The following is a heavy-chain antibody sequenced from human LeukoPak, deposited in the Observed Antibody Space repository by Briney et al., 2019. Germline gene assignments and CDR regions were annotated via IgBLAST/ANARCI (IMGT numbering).Heavy chain of an antibody. CDR1: GFSVSTHY. D-gene: IGHD1-26*01. J-gene: IGHJ4*02. V-gene: IGHV3-53*01. Sequence: PGGSLRLSCAASGFSVSTHYMSWVRPAPGTGQAWASLIYNTGRTYYADSVKGRFTISIDNSRNTLFLQMNSLRADDTAVYYCARVRDGVYSGSYFDYWGQGTLATVSS. CDR2: IYNTGRT. CDR3: ARVRDGVYSGSYFDY.